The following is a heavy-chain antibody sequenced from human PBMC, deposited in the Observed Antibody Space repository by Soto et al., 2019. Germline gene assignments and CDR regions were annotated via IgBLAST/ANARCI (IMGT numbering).Heavy chain of an antibody. CDR2: ISGSGGST. J-gene: IGHJ4*02. V-gene: IGHV3-23*01. CDR1: GFTFSSYA. D-gene: IGHD6-13*01. CDR3: ARDSSSWYAPGARDY. Sequence: LRLSCAASGFTFSSYAMTWVRQAPGKGLEWVSAISGSGGSTYYADSVKGRFTISRDNSKNTLYLQMNSLRAEDTAVYYCARDSSSWYAPGARDYWGQGTLVTVSS.